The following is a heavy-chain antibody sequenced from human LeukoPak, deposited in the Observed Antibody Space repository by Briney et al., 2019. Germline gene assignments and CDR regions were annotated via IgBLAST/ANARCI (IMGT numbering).Heavy chain of an antibody. D-gene: IGHD2-21*01. Sequence: PGGSLRLSCTASGFIFSNYWMSWVRQAPGKGLEWVANIYQDGSEKNYVDSVKGRFTISRDDAKNSVDLQMNSLRVEDTAVYYCARSLWSEDYWGQGTLVTVSS. CDR3: ARSLWSEDY. CDR1: GFIFSNYW. V-gene: IGHV3-7*01. J-gene: IGHJ4*02. CDR2: IYQDGSEK.